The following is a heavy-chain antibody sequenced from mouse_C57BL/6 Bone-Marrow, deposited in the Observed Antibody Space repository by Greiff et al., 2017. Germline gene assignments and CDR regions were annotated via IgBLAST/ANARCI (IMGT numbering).Heavy chain of an antibody. D-gene: IGHD1-1*01. CDR3: VREEAYYGSSRAWFAY. CDR2: IDPSDSYT. J-gene: IGHJ3*01. V-gene: IGHV1-50*01. Sequence: QVQLQQPGAELVKPGASVKLSCKASGYTFTSYWMQWVKQRPGQGLEWIGEIDPSDSYTNYNQKFKGKATLTVDTSSSTAYMQLSSLTSEDSAVYYGVREEAYYGSSRAWFAYWGQGTLVTVSA. CDR1: GYTFTSYW.